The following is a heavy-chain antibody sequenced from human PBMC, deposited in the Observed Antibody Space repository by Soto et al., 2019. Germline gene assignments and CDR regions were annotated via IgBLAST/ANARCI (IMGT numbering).Heavy chain of an antibody. CDR3: ARDSYVYSSGSHGY. J-gene: IGHJ4*02. CDR1: GYTFTGYY. CDR2: INPNSGGT. D-gene: IGHD6-19*01. Sequence: ASVKVSCKASGYTFTGYYMHWVRQAPGQGLEWMGWINPNSGGTNYAQKFQGRVTMTRGTSISTAYMELSRLRSDDTAVYYCARDSYVYSSGSHGYWGQGTLVTISS. V-gene: IGHV1-2*02.